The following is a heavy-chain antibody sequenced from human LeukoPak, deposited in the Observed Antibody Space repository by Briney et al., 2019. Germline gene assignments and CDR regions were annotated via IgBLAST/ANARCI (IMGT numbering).Heavy chain of an antibody. V-gene: IGHV3-74*01. D-gene: IGHD1-26*01. J-gene: IGHJ4*02. CDR3: ERAAYYRFDY. CDR1: GFTFSSYW. Sequence: GGSLRLSCAASGFTFSSYWVHWVRQAPGKGLEWVSRINSDGSTINYADSVKGRFTISRDNAENTLYLQMNSLRAEDTAIYFCERAAYYRFDYWGQGTLVTVSS. CDR2: INSDGSTI.